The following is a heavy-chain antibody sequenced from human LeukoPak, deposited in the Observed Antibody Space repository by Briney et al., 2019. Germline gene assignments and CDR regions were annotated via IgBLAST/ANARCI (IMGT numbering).Heavy chain of an antibody. D-gene: IGHD2-15*01. CDR2: INHSGST. J-gene: IGHJ4*02. Sequence: SETLSLTCAVYGGSFSGYYWSWIRQPPGKGLEWIGEINHSGSTNYNPSLKSRVTISVDTSKNQFSLKLSSVTAADTAVYYCARRLRGGPVDYWGQGTLVTVSS. CDR3: ARRLRGGPVDY. CDR1: GGSFSGYY. V-gene: IGHV4-34*01.